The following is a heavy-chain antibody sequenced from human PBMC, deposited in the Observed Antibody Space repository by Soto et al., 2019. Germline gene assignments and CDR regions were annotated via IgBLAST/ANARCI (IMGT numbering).Heavy chain of an antibody. D-gene: IGHD3-9*01. Sequence: PSETLSLTCAVSGVSISSSYWSWIRQPPGKGLEWIAYMYYSSGDTNYNPSLKSRVTISLDTSKNQFSLKLNSVTAADTAVYYCASHNNDILAGFYIAFDNWGQGTMVT. CDR1: GVSISSSY. CDR2: MYYSSGDT. V-gene: IGHV4-59*08. J-gene: IGHJ3*02. CDR3: ASHNNDILAGFYIAFDN.